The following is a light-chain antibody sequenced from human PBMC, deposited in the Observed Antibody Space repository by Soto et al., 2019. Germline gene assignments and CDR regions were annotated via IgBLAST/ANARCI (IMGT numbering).Light chain of an antibody. Sequence: EIVLTQSPGTLSLSPGERATLSCRASQSISATYLAWYQQKPGQAPRLLIYATSSRATGIPDRFSGSGSRTDFTLTISRLEPDDSAVYYCQQYASLPRTFGQGTKVEI. CDR1: QSISATY. CDR2: ATS. CDR3: QQYASLPRT. V-gene: IGKV3-20*01. J-gene: IGKJ1*01.